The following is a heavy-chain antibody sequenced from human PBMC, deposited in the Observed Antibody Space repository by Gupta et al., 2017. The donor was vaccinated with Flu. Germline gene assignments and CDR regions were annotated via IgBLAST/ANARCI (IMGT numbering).Heavy chain of an antibody. D-gene: IGHD3-10*01. CDR3: ARQSRAGVWFDP. J-gene: IGHJ5*02. CDR2: IYYSGST. Sequence: WIRQPPGKGLEWIGSIYYSGSTYYNPSLKSRVTISVDTSKNQFSLKLSSVTAADTAVYYCARQSRAGVWFDPWGQGTLVTVSS. V-gene: IGHV4-39*01.